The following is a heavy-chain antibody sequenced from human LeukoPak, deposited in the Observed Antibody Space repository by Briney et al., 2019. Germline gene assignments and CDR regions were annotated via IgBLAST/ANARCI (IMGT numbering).Heavy chain of an antibody. D-gene: IGHD3-10*01. CDR1: GFTFSSYG. CDR3: ARDHYSSLYGSGSYYNVDWFDP. J-gene: IGHJ5*02. Sequence: GGSLRLSCAASGFTFSSYGMHWVRQAPGEGLEWVAVIWTVVRHKYYADSVKGRFTNSRGNSNNTLDLQINSLRAEDTAVYYCARDHYSSLYGSGSYYNVDWFDPWGQGTLVTVSS. CDR2: IWTVVRHK. V-gene: IGHV3-33*01.